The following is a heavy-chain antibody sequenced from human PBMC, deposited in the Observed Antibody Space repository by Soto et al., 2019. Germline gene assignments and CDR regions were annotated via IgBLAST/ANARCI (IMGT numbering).Heavy chain of an antibody. CDR2: INAGNGNT. Sequence: ASVQASCKASGYTFTTNAMHWGRQAPGQRLEWMGWINAGNGNTKYSQKFQGRVTITRDTSASTAYMELSSLRSEDTAVLYCARADCSSNSCHYGDWGQGPLVTVSS. D-gene: IGHD2-2*01. CDR1: GYTFTTNA. CDR3: ARADCSSNSCHYGD. V-gene: IGHV1-3*01. J-gene: IGHJ4*02.